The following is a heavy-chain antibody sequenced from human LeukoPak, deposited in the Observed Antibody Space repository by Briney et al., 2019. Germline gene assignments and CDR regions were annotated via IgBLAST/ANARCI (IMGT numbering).Heavy chain of an antibody. CDR2: IIPFFGTA. D-gene: IGHD5-18*01. Sequence: SVKVSCKASGGTFSSYAINWVRQAPGQGLEWMGGIIPFFGTAKYAQKFQGRVTITADESTSTACMEPSSLRSEDTAVYYCALLDTGLVPIAEYFQHWGQGTLVTVSS. V-gene: IGHV1-69*13. J-gene: IGHJ1*01. CDR1: GGTFSSYA. CDR3: ALLDTGLVPIAEYFQH.